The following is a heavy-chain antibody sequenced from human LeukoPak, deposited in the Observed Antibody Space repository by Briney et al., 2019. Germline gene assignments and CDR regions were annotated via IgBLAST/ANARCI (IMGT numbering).Heavy chain of an antibody. CDR2: ISGGAGST. CDR3: VRTGSSRFDY. CDR1: GFTFSTYA. V-gene: IGHV3-23*01. J-gene: IGHJ4*02. D-gene: IGHD1-26*01. Sequence: GGSLRLSCAASGFTFSTYAMSWVRQAPGKGLEWVSGISGGAGSTNYADSVKGRFTISRDNFKNTLYLQMNSLRVEDTAVYYCVRTGSSRFDYWGQGTLVTVSS.